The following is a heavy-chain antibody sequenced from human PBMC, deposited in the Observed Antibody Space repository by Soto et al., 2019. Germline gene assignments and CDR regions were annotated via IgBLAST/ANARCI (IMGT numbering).Heavy chain of an antibody. Sequence: ASVEVYCKASGYTFTGYYIHWVRQAPGQVLEWMGWINPNNFYTNCSQKFQVRGTIIRDTSITTAAIELSRRRSDHAAVYFCSRIKIYYDSSGPFDYWGQEPLVTVS. D-gene: IGHD3-22*01. V-gene: IGHV1-2*02. J-gene: IGHJ4*02. CDR1: GYTFTGYY. CDR3: SRIKIYYDSSGPFDY. CDR2: INPNNFYT.